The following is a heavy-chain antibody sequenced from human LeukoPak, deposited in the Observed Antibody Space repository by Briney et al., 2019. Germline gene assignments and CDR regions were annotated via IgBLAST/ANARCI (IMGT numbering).Heavy chain of an antibody. CDR1: GGSYSGYY. Sequence: SETLTLTCAVYGGSYSGYYWSWIRQPPGKELEWIGEINHSGSTNYNPSLKSRVTISVDTSKNQFSLKLSSVTAADTAVYYCARGRDSSGSSYDAFDIWGQGTMVTVSS. J-gene: IGHJ3*02. D-gene: IGHD3-22*01. CDR2: INHSGST. CDR3: ARGRDSSGSSYDAFDI. V-gene: IGHV4-34*01.